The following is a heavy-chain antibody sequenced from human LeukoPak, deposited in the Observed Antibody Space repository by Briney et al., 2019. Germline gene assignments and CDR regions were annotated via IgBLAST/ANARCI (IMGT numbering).Heavy chain of an antibody. V-gene: IGHV3-21*01. J-gene: IGHJ4*02. CDR1: GFTFSSYS. CDR3: AKETHYYDSSGPNFDY. D-gene: IGHD3-22*01. Sequence: GGSLRLSCAASGFTFSSYSMNWVRQAPGKGLEWVSSISSSSSYKYYADSVKGRFTISRDNAKNSLYLQMNSLRAEDTAVYYCAKETHYYDSSGPNFDYWGQGTLVAVSS. CDR2: ISSSSSYK.